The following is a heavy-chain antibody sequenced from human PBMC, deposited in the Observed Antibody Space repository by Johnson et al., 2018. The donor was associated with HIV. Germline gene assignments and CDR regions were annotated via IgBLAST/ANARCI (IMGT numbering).Heavy chain of an antibody. CDR3: ARGGHAVVAKPFGAFDI. CDR2: IKQDGSEK. J-gene: IGHJ3*02. CDR1: GFTFSSYW. D-gene: IGHD2-21*01. V-gene: IGHV3-7*01. Sequence: VQLVESGGGLVHPGGSLRLSCAVSGFTFSSYWMTWVRQAPGKGLEWVANIKQDGSEKYYVDSVKGRFTISRDNSKNTLYLQMNSLRAEDTAVYYCARGGHAVVAKPFGAFDIWGQGTMVTVSS.